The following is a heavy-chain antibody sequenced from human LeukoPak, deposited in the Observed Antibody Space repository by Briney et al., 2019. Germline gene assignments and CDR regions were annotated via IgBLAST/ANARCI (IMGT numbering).Heavy chain of an antibody. CDR3: ARDSSGWSRGFDP. J-gene: IGHJ5*02. V-gene: IGHV1-2*02. Sequence: ASVKVSCRASGYTFTGYYMHWVRQAPGQGLEWMGWINPNSGGTNYAQKFQGRVTMTRDTSISTAYMELSRLRSDDTAVYYCARDSSGWSRGFDPWGRGTLVTVS. CDR1: GYTFTGYY. CDR2: INPNSGGT. D-gene: IGHD6-19*01.